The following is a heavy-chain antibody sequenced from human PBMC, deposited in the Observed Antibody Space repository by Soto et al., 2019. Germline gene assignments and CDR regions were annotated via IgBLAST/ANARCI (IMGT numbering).Heavy chain of an antibody. CDR3: ARDYTGSYF. Sequence: PGGSLRLSCATSGFTFSSSTIHWGRQASGKGLEWVGRTRSKTYSYATAYVASVKGRFTISRDDSQSTAYLQMNSLKTEDTAVYYCARDYTGSYFWGQGT. V-gene: IGHV3-73*01. CDR1: GFTFSSST. J-gene: IGHJ4*02. D-gene: IGHD1-26*01. CDR2: TRSKTYSYAT.